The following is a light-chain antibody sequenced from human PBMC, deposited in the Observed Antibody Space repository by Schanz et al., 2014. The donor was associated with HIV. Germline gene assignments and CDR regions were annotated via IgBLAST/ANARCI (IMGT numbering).Light chain of an antibody. J-gene: IGKJ4*01. V-gene: IGKV3-20*01. CDR1: QRLSSSY. CDR3: QRYFVSPLT. CDR2: DAS. Sequence: EIVLTQSPGSLSLSPGGRATLSCGASQRLSSSYLAWYQQRPGQAPRLLIYDASSRATGIPDRFSGSGSGTDFTLTISKLEPEDFAVYYCQRYFVSPLTFGGGTKVEIK.